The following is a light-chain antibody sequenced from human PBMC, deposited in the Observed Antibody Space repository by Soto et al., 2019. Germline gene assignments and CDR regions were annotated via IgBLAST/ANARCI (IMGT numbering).Light chain of an antibody. Sequence: EIVLTQSPGTLSLSPGERATLSCRASQSVSSSYLACYQQKPRQAPRLLIYGASSRATGIPDRFSGSWSGTDFTLTISRLEPEDFAVYYCQQYGSSQYTFGQGTKLEIK. J-gene: IGKJ2*01. CDR2: GAS. CDR1: QSVSSSY. CDR3: QQYGSSQYT. V-gene: IGKV3-20*01.